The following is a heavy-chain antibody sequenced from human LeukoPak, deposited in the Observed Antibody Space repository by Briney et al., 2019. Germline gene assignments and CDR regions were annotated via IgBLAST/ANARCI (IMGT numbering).Heavy chain of an antibody. CDR3: ARDKIEGPTKLDC. V-gene: IGHV3-7*01. D-gene: IGHD1-1*01. CDR2: IKQDESEK. J-gene: IGHJ4*02. CDR1: GVTFSSYW. Sequence: PGGSLRLSCAASGVTFSSYWRSWIRQAPGKGLEWVANIKQDESEKYYVDSVKGRFTISRYNAKNSLYLQMNSLRAEDTAVYYCARDKIEGPTKLDCWGQGILVTVSS.